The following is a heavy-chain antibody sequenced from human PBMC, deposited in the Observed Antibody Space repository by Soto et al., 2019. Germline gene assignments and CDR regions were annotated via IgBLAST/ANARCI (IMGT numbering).Heavy chain of an antibody. CDR3: AREVDSSCWYLSSD. J-gene: IGHJ4*02. V-gene: IGHV1-69*02. D-gene: IGHD6-13*01. CDR1: GGTFSSYT. Sequence: QVQLVQSGAEVKKPGSSVKVSCKASGGTFSSYTISWVRQAPGQGLEWMGRIIPILGIANYAQKFQGRVTITADKSTSTAYMELSSLRSEDTAVYYCAREVDSSCWYLSSDWGQGTLVTVSS. CDR2: IIPILGIA.